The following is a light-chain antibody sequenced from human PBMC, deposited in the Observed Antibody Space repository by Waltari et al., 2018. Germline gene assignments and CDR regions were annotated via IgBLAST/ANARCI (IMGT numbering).Light chain of an antibody. CDR1: GSNIGRNN. V-gene: IGLV1-44*01. CDR2: SDN. Sequence: QSVLTQPPSASGTPGQRVNISCSGCGSNIGRNNVHWYQRLPGTAPKLLIYSDNQRPSGVPDRFSGSKSGTSASLAISGLQSEDESDYYCAAWDDSFGGLLFGGGTQLTVL. CDR3: AAWDDSFGGLL. J-gene: IGLJ2*01.